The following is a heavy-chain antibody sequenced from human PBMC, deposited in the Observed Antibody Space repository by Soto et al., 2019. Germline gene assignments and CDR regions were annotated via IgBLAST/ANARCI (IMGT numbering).Heavy chain of an antibody. D-gene: IGHD5-12*01. J-gene: IGHJ3*02. CDR1: GFTFSSYF. CDR2: ISYDGSNK. Sequence: PGGSLRLSCAASGFTFSSYFMHWVRQAPGKGLEWVAVISYDGSNKYYADSVKGRFTISRDNSKNTLYLQMNSLRAEDTAVYYCAKDGYSGYKDAFDIWGQGTMVTVSS. V-gene: IGHV3-30*18. CDR3: AKDGYSGYKDAFDI.